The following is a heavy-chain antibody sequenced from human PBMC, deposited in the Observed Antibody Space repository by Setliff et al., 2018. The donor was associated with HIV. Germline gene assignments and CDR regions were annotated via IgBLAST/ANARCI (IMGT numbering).Heavy chain of an antibody. J-gene: IGHJ5*02. CDR3: ARVEVHTVIVVSLNWFDP. Sequence: SETLSLTCTVSGGSISSGGYYWTWIRQHPEKGLEFLAYMSYSGITYYNPSLKSRVTISVDTSKNQFSLKLSSVTAADTAVYYCARVEVHTVIVVSLNWFDPWGQGTLVTVSS. D-gene: IGHD3-22*01. CDR1: GGSISSGGYY. CDR2: MSYSGIT. V-gene: IGHV4-31*03.